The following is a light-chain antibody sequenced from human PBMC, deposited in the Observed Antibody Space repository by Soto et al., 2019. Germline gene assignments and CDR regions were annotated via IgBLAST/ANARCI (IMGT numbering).Light chain of an antibody. Sequence: DIQMTQSPSHVSASVGDRVTITCRAGQGISGSLTWYQQKPGKAPQLLIYETSTLQSGVQSRFNGSGSGTDFTLTITSLQPEDYATYYCQHGNAFPLTFGGGTRVEIK. CDR2: ETS. V-gene: IGKV1-12*01. J-gene: IGKJ4*01. CDR3: QHGNAFPLT. CDR1: QGISGS.